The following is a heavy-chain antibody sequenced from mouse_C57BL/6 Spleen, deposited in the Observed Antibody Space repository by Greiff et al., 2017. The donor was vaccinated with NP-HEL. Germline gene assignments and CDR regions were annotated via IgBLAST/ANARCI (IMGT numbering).Heavy chain of an antibody. CDR3: TRGRLEYYFDY. Sequence: EVMLVESGEGLVKPRGSLKLSCAASGFTFSSYAMSWVRQTPEKRLEWVAYISSGGDYIYYADTVKGRFTISRDNARNTLYLQMSSLKSEDTAMYYCTRGRLEYYFDYWGQGTTLTVSS. CDR2: ISSGGDYI. J-gene: IGHJ2*01. CDR1: GFTFSSYA. D-gene: IGHD4-1*01. V-gene: IGHV5-9-1*02.